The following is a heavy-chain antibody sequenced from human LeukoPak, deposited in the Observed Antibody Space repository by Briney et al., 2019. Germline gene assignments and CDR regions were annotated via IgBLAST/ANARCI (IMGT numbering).Heavy chain of an antibody. CDR1: GFTFSSYW. Sequence: GGSLRLSCAASGFTFSSYWMSWVRQAPGKGLEWLANIKQDGSEKYYVDSVKGRFTISRDNAKNSLYLQMNSLRAEDTAVYYCARVDPYYDFWSGYPDYYYYYGMDVWGQGTTVTVSS. CDR2: IKQDGSEK. V-gene: IGHV3-7*03. CDR3: ARVDPYYDFWSGYPDYYYYYGMDV. D-gene: IGHD3-3*01. J-gene: IGHJ6*02.